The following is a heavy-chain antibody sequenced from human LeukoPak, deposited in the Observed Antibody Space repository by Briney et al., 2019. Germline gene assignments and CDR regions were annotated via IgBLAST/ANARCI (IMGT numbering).Heavy chain of an antibody. CDR2: ISNTGSVI. V-gene: IGHV3-48*04. J-gene: IGHJ6*02. CDR1: GSTFSSHT. CDR3: ARNFRGSSNYYGMDI. D-gene: IGHD1-26*01. Sequence: GGSLRLSCAASGSTFSSHTMNWVRQAPGKGLEWISYISNTGSVIYYADSVKGRFTTSRDNAKNSLYLQMNSLRAEDTALYFCARNFRGSSNYYGMDIWGQGTTVTVSS.